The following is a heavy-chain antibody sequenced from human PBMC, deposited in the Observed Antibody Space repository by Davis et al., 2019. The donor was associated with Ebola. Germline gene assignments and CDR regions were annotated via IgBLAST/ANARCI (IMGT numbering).Heavy chain of an antibody. CDR3: ARDGALVVYRMAGMDV. J-gene: IGHJ6*02. CDR2: IIPILGIA. CDR1: GGTFSSYA. V-gene: IGHV1-69*04. Sequence: SVKVSCKASGGTFSSYAISWVRQAPGQGLEWMGRIIPILGIANYAQKFQGRVTITADKSTSTAYMELSSLRSEDTAVYYCARDGALVVYRMAGMDVWGQGTTVTVSS. D-gene: IGHD2-8*02.